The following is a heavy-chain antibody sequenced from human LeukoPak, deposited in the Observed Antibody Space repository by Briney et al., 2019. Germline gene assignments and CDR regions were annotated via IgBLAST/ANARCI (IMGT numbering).Heavy chain of an antibody. CDR2: ITNKADGYTT. CDR1: GFTFSPHY. V-gene: IGHV3-72*01. J-gene: IGHJ4*02. Sequence: PGGSLRLSCAASGFTFSPHYMDWVRQSPGQGPEWVGLITNKADGYTTIYAASVKGRFTISRDDSKNSIYPQMDSLKTEDTAMYYCGDLGSTGTDHWGQGTLVTVSS. CDR3: GDLGSTGTDH. D-gene: IGHD4-17*01.